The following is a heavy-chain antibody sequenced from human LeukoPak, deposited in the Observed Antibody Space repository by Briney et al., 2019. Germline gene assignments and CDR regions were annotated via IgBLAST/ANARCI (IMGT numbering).Heavy chain of an antibody. CDR1: GFTFLNYV. V-gene: IGHV3-23*01. CDR2: ISDNGGNT. Sequence: GGSLRLSCAASGFTFLNYVMSWVRQAPGKGLEWVSSISDNGGNTYYADSVKGRFTISRDNAKNSVHLQMNSLRAEDTALYYCARDDPSMIAALHYWGQGTLVTVSS. D-gene: IGHD6-6*01. J-gene: IGHJ4*02. CDR3: ARDDPSMIAALHY.